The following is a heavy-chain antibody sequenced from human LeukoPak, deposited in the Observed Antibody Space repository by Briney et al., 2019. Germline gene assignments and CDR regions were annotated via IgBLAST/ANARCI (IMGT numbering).Heavy chain of an antibody. V-gene: IGHV1-46*01. D-gene: IGHD2-21*02. Sequence: ASVKVSCKASGYTFTSYYMHWVRQAPGQGLEWMGIINPSGGSTSYAQKFQGRVTMTRDTSTSTAYMELRSLRSDDTAVYYCARSEKAYCGGVCDNYYMDVWGKGTTVIISS. CDR2: INPSGGST. CDR1: GYTFTSYY. CDR3: ARSEKAYCGGVCDNYYMDV. J-gene: IGHJ6*03.